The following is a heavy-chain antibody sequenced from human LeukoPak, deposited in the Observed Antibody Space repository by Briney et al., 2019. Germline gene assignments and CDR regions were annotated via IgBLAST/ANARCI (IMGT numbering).Heavy chain of an antibody. Sequence: GGSLRLSCAASGFTFSSYAMSWVRQAPGKGLEWVSAIHSTGDTTFYAVSVKGRFTISKDKSKNTLYLQMNSLRTEDTAVYYCAKERTGFYMEAWGTGTTVIISS. CDR1: GFTFSSYA. J-gene: IGHJ6*03. CDR2: IHSTGDTT. CDR3: AKERTGFYMEA. D-gene: IGHD4-17*01. V-gene: IGHV3-23*01.